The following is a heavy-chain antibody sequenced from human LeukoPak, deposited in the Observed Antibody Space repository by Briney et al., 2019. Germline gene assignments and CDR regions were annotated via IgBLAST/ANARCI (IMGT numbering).Heavy chain of an antibody. D-gene: IGHD5-24*01. J-gene: IGHJ4*02. Sequence: PSQTLSLTCTVSGGSISSGSYYWSWIRHPAGKRLEWIGRIYTSGSTNYNPSLKSRVTISVDTSKNLFSLKLSSVTAADTAVYYCARGVATINFDYWGQGTLVTVSS. V-gene: IGHV4-61*02. CDR3: ARGVATINFDY. CDR1: GGSISSGSYY. CDR2: IYTSGST.